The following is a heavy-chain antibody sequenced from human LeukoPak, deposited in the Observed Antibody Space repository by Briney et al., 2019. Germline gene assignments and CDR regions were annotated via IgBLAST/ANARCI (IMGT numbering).Heavy chain of an antibody. V-gene: IGHV1-46*02. CDR3: ARGADQEFDF. CDR2: INPRDGST. J-gene: IGHJ4*02. CDR1: GHTLNNHF. Sequence: ASVKVSCKSSGHTLNNHFIHWVRQAPGQGLEWMGMINPRDGSTRTLQTFQGRLTMTRDTSTSTLYMGLSRLRSEDTATYFCARGADQEFDFWGQGTLVTVSS.